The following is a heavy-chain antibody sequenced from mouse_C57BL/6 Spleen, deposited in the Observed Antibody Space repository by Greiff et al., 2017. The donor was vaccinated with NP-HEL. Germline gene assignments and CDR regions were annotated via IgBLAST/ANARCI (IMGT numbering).Heavy chain of an antibody. Sequence: VQLQQSGPELVKPGASVKISCKASGYTFTDYYMNWVKQSHGKSLEWIGDINPNNGGTSYNQKFKGKATLTVDKSSSTAYMELRSLTSEDSAVYYCAREDYDYSGWYAYWGQGTLVTVSA. D-gene: IGHD2-4*01. V-gene: IGHV1-26*01. J-gene: IGHJ3*01. CDR3: AREDYDYSGWYAY. CDR1: GYTFTDYY. CDR2: INPNNGGT.